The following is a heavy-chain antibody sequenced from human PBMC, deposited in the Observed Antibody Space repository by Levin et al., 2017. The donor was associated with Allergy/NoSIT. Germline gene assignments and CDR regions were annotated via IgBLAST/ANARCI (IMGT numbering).Heavy chain of an antibody. CDR1: GFTFSSYA. CDR3: AKEGGRAEAGTGGFGYYYYGMDV. J-gene: IGHJ6*02. CDR2: ISGSGDNT. V-gene: IGHV3-23*01. D-gene: IGHD6-13*01. Sequence: GESLKISCAASGFTFSSYAMRWVRQAPGKGLEWVSAISGSGDNTYYADSVKGRFTISRDNSKNTLSLQMNSLRAEDTAVYYCAKEGGRAEAGTGGFGYYYYGMDVWGQGTTVTVSS.